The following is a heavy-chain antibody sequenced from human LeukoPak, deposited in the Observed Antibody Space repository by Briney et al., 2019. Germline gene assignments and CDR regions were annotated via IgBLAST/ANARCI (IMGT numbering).Heavy chain of an antibody. CDR1: GFTFGSYE. J-gene: IGHJ6*01. V-gene: IGHV3-48*03. Sequence: GGSLRLSCAASGFTFGSYEMNWVRQAPGKGLEWVSYISSSGSTIYYADSVKGRFTISRDNAKNSLYLQMNSLRAEDTAVYYCAELGITMIGGVWGKRTTVTISS. CDR3: AELGITMIGGV. CDR2: ISSSGSTI. D-gene: IGHD3-10*02.